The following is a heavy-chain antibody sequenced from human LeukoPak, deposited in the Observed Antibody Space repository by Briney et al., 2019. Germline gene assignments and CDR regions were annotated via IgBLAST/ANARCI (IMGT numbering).Heavy chain of an antibody. Sequence: GGSLRLSCAASGFTFSSYAMSWVRQAPGKGLEWVSAISGSGGSTYYADSVKGRFTISRDNSKNTLYLQMNSLRAEDTAVYYCAYARGYSAYEPLYYWGQGTPVTVSS. CDR1: GFTFSSYA. V-gene: IGHV3-23*01. J-gene: IGHJ4*02. D-gene: IGHD5-12*01. CDR2: ISGSGGST. CDR3: AYARGYSAYEPLYY.